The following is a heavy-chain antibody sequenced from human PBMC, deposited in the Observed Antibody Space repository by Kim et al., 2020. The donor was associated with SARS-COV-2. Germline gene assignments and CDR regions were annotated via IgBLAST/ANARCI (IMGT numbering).Heavy chain of an antibody. V-gene: IGHV4-31*03. J-gene: IGHJ4*02. CDR3: ARVGCSGGSCYHFDY. Sequence: SETLSLTCTVSGGSISSGGYYWSWIRQHPGKGLEWIGYIYYSGSTYYNPSLKSRVTISVDTSKNQFSLKLSSVTAADTAVYYCARVGCSGGSCYHFDYWGQGTLVTVSS. CDR1: GGSISSGGYY. D-gene: IGHD2-15*01. CDR2: IYYSGST.